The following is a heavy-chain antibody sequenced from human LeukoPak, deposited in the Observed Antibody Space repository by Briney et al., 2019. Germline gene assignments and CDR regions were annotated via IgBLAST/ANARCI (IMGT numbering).Heavy chain of an antibody. CDR1: GFTFSSYE. D-gene: IGHD2-15*01. V-gene: IGHV3-48*03. CDR2: ISSSGSTI. Sequence: GGSLRLSCAASGFTFSSYEVNWVRQAPGKGLEWVSYISSSGSTIYCADSVKGRFTISRDNAKNSLYLQMNSLRAEDTAVYYSSRDLVVVAATDPKYYFDYWGQGTLVAVSS. J-gene: IGHJ4*02. CDR3: SRDLVVVAATDPKYYFDY.